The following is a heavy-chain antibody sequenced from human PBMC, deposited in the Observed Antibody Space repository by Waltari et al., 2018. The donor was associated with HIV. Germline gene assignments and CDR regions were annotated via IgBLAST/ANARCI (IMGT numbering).Heavy chain of an antibody. Sequence: EVQLAQSGAEVKTPGESLKISCKGSGYSFTSYWIGWVRQMPGKGLEWMGIIYPGDSDTRYSPSFQGQVTISADKSISTAYLQWSSLKASDTAMYYCATLYYYDSSGYSTSAFDIWGQGTMVTVSS. CDR1: GYSFTSYW. D-gene: IGHD3-22*01. CDR3: ATLYYYDSSGYSTSAFDI. V-gene: IGHV5-51*01. CDR2: IYPGDSDT. J-gene: IGHJ3*02.